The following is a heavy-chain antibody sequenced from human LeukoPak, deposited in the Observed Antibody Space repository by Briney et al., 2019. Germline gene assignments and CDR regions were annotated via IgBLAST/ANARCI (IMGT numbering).Heavy chain of an antibody. V-gene: IGHV3-7*01. Sequence: PGGSLRLSCAASGFTFSSYWMSWVRQAPGKGLEWVANIKQDGGEKYYVDSVKGRFTISRDNAKNSLYLQMNSLRAEDTAVYYCAREGNDFWSGYYGGLFDYWGQGTLVTVSS. D-gene: IGHD3-3*01. CDR2: IKQDGGEK. CDR1: GFTFSSYW. CDR3: AREGNDFWSGYYGGLFDY. J-gene: IGHJ4*02.